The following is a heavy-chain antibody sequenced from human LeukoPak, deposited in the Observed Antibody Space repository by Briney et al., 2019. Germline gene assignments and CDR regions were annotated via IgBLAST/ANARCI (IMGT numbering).Heavy chain of an antibody. CDR1: GFTFSNYG. D-gene: IGHD3-10*01. J-gene: IGHJ4*02. Sequence: PGGSLRLSCAASGFTFSNYGMHWVRQAPGKELEWVAVIWYDGSNKYYADSVKGRFTISRDNSKNTLYLQMNSLRAEDTAVYYCAGNYGPYYFDYWGQGTLVTVSS. CDR3: AGNYGPYYFDY. V-gene: IGHV3-33*01. CDR2: IWYDGSNK.